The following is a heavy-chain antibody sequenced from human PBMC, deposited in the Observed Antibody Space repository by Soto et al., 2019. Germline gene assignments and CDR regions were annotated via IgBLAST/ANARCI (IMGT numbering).Heavy chain of an antibody. Sequence: ASVKVSCKASGYTFTGYYMHWVRQAPGQGLEWMGWINPNSGGTKYAQKFQGWVTMTRDTAISTAYMELSRLRSDDTAVYYCARGLFKAVLGMMDAFDIWGQGTMVTVSS. V-gene: IGHV1-2*04. J-gene: IGHJ3*02. CDR1: GYTFTGYY. CDR3: ARGLFKAVLGMMDAFDI. CDR2: INPNSGGT. D-gene: IGHD7-27*01.